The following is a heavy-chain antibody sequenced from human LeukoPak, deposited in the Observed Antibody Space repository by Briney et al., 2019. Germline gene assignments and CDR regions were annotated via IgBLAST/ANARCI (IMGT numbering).Heavy chain of an antibody. J-gene: IGHJ3*02. Sequence: GGSLRLSCAASGFTFATYAMSWVRQAPGKGLAWVSTISGSADRTFYADAVKGRLTISRDNSKNTLYLQMNSLRVEDTAVYYCARRGSGGWGVFGMWGQGTTVIVSS. V-gene: IGHV3-23*01. CDR2: ISGSADRT. CDR1: GFTFATYA. CDR3: ARRGSGGWGVFGM. D-gene: IGHD3-10*01.